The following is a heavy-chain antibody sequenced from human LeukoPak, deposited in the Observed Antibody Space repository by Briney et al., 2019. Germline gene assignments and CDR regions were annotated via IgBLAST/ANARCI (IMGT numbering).Heavy chain of an antibody. CDR1: GFTFSSYD. CDR3: ARGTYYYGSGSPWSDAFDI. CDR2: IGTAGDT. V-gene: IGHV3-13*01. D-gene: IGHD3-10*01. Sequence: GGSLRLSCAASGFTFSSYDMHWVRQATGKGLEWVSAIGTAGDTYYPGSVKGRFTISRENAKNSLYLQMNSLRAGDTAVYYCARGTYYYGSGSPWSDAFDIWGQGTMVTVSS. J-gene: IGHJ3*02.